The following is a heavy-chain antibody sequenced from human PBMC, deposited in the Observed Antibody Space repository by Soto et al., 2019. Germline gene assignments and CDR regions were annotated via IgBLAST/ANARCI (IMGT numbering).Heavy chain of an antibody. CDR1: GYTLTELS. V-gene: IGHV1-24*01. CDR2: FDPEDGET. Sequence: ASVKVSCKVSGYTLTELSMHWVRQAPGKGLELMGGFDPEDGETIYAQKFQGRVTMTEDTSTDTAYMELSSLRSEDTAVYYCATDASSSHHAFDIWGQGTMVTVSS. D-gene: IGHD6-13*01. J-gene: IGHJ3*02. CDR3: ATDASSSHHAFDI.